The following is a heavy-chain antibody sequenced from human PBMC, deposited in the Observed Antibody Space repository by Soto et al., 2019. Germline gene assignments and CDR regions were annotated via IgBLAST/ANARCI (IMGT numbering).Heavy chain of an antibody. V-gene: IGHV1-69*13. D-gene: IGHD3-22*01. CDR3: ARAFGGFSRRYYYDSSGYYNGMDV. Sequence: SVKVSCKASGGTFSSYSISWVRQAPGQGLEWMGGIIPIFGTANYAHKFQGRVTITADESTSTAYLELSSLRSEDTAVYYCARAFGGFSRRYYYDSSGYYNGMDVWGQGTTVTVSS. CDR2: IIPIFGTA. J-gene: IGHJ6*01. CDR1: GGTFSSYS.